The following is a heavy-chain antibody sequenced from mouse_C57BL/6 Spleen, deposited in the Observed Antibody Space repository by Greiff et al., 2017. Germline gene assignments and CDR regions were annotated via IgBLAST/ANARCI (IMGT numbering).Heavy chain of an antibody. CDR3: ARGATVVVEDYLDS. CDR1: GYTFTSYW. Sequence: QVQLQQPGAELVKPGASVKMSCKASGYTFTSYWITWVKQRPGQGLEWIGDIYPGSGSTNYNEKFKSKATLTVDTSSSTAYMQLSSLTSEDSAVYYWARGATVVVEDYLDSWGQGTTLTVSS. V-gene: IGHV1-55*01. D-gene: IGHD1-1*01. J-gene: IGHJ2*01. CDR2: IYPGSGST.